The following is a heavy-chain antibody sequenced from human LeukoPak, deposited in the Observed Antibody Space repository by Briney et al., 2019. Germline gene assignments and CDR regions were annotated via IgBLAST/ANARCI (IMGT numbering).Heavy chain of an antibody. CDR1: GFTFSSYG. Sequence: PGRSLRLSCAASGFTFSSYGMHWVRQAPGKGLEWVAVIWYDGSNKYYADSVKGRFTISRDNSKNTPYLQMNSLRAEDTAVYYCAKDYGTYYDILTGYPPADPWGQGTLVTVSS. CDR3: AKDYGTYYDILTGYPPADP. V-gene: IGHV3-33*06. CDR2: IWYDGSNK. J-gene: IGHJ5*02. D-gene: IGHD3-9*01.